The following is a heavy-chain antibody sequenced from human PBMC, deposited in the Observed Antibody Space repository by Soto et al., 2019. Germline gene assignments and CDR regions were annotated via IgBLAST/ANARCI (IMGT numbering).Heavy chain of an antibody. V-gene: IGHV3-48*03. CDR2: ISSSGGTI. D-gene: IGHD1-26*01. CDR3: ARGPVIVYSGSPEAAFDI. Sequence: PGWSLRLACAASGFTVSSYEMNWFRQTPGKGLEWVSYISSSGGTIYHAESVKGRFTISRDNAKNSLYLQMNSLRAEDTAVYYCARGPVIVYSGSPEAAFDIWGQGTMVTVSS. J-gene: IGHJ3*02. CDR1: GFTVSSYE.